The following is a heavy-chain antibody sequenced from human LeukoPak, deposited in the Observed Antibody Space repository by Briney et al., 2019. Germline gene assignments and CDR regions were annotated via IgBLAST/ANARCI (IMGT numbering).Heavy chain of an antibody. V-gene: IGHV3-11*01. CDR2: ISSSGSTI. CDR1: GGSFSGYY. CDR3: ARVPYCSGGSCYSGYFDY. Sequence: LSLTCAVYGGSFSGYYMSWIRQAPGKGLEWVSYISSSGSTIYYADSVKGRFTISRDNAKNSLYLQMNSLRAEDTAVYYCARVPYCSGGSCYSGYFDYWGQGTLVTVSS. D-gene: IGHD2-15*01. J-gene: IGHJ4*02.